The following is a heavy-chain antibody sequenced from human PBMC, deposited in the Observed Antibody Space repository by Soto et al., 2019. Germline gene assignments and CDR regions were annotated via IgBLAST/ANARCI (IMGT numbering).Heavy chain of an antibody. D-gene: IGHD5-12*01. V-gene: IGHV4-59*01. CDR3: AINSDYDLGSGYFFDY. CDR1: GVSITSFH. J-gene: IGHJ4*02. CDR2: IYSSGST. Sequence: SETLSLTCTVSGVSITSFHWSWIRQPPWKGLEWIGYIYSSGSTIYNPSLKSRVTISVDTSKNQFSLKLSSVTAADTAVYYCAINSDYDLGSGYFFDYWGQGTLVIVYS.